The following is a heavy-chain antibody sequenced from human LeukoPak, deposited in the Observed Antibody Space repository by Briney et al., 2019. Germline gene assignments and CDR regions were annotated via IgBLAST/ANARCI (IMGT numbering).Heavy chain of an antibody. D-gene: IGHD1-26*01. CDR2: IKQDGSEK. CDR1: GFTFSSYW. CDR3: ASSGIVGALGFDY. V-gene: IGHV3-7*01. Sequence: GGSLRLSCAASGFTFSSYWMSWVRQAPGKGLAWVANIKQDGSEKYYVDSVKGRFTISRDNAKNSLYLQMNSLRAEDTAVYYCASSGIVGALGFDYWGQGTLVTVSS. J-gene: IGHJ4*02.